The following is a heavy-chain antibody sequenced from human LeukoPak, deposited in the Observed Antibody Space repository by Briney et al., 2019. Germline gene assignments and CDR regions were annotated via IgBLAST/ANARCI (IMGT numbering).Heavy chain of an antibody. V-gene: IGHV4-39*07. CDR2: IYYSGST. CDR3: ARVYYSSSYDYWYFDL. CDR1: GDSISSSSYY. J-gene: IGHJ2*01. D-gene: IGHD6-13*01. Sequence: PSETLSLTCTVSGDSISSSSYYWGWIRQPPGKGLEWIGSIYYSGSTYYNPSLQSRVTISVDTSKNQFSLKLSSVTAADTAVYYCARVYYSSSYDYWYFDLWGRGTLVTVSS.